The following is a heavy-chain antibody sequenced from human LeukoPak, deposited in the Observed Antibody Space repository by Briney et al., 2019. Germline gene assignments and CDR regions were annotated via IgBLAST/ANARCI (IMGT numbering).Heavy chain of an antibody. J-gene: IGHJ4*02. CDR1: GLTFSTYV. V-gene: IGHV3-21*01. Sequence: GGSLRLSCAASGLTFSTYVMNWFRQAPGKGLEWVSSIDGSSRSIHYAESVKGRFIISRDNAKNSLYLQMNGLRAEDTAIYYCAKDLTSLEATDYWGQGTLVTVSS. D-gene: IGHD1-26*01. CDR3: AKDLTSLEATDY. CDR2: IDGSSRSI.